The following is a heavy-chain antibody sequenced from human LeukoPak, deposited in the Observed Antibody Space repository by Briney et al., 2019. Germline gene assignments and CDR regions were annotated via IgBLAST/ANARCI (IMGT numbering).Heavy chain of an antibody. CDR3: ARANYYDSIGYSRGAFDI. CDR2: IYASGRT. CDR1: GGSISSYY. J-gene: IGHJ3*02. V-gene: IGHV4-4*07. D-gene: IGHD3-22*01. Sequence: SETLSLTCTVSGGSISSYYWGWIRQPAGKGLEWLGRIYASGRTNYNPSLKSRVTISVDTSKNQFSLKLSSVTAADTAVYYCARANYYDSIGYSRGAFDIWGQGTMVTVSS.